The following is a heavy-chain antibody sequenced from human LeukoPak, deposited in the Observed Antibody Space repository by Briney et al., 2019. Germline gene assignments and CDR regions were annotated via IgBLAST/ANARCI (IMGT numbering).Heavy chain of an antibody. J-gene: IGHJ4*02. CDR2: ISGSGDST. V-gene: IGHV3-23*01. Sequence: TGGSLRLSCAASGFTFSSYAMSWVRQAPGEGLEWVSAISGSGDSTYYADSVKGRFTISRDNSKNTLYLQMNSLRAEDTAVYYCARVLRRGYWGQGTLVTVSS. CDR3: ARVLRRGY. CDR1: GFTFSSYA.